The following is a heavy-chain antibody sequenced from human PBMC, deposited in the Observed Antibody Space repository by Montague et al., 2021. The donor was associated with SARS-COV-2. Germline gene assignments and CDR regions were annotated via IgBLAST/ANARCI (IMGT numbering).Heavy chain of an antibody. V-gene: IGHV4-39*01. D-gene: IGHD4-23*01. CDR3: ARTTVFTPYYYYAMDA. Sequence: SETLSLIYTVSDDSINNKTYFWDWIRQPPGKGLEWIGSIHYRGSTHYNPSLKSRLTISVDTSRNQFSLKLSSVTAADTAVYFCARTTVFTPYYYYAMDAWGQGTTVTVSS. CDR1: DDSINNKTYF. J-gene: IGHJ6*02. CDR2: IHYRGST.